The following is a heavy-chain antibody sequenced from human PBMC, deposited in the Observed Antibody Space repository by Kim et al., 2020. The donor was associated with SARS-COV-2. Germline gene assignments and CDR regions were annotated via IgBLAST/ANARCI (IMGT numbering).Heavy chain of an antibody. CDR3: ARALFAYYYGSGSYYLAQH. D-gene: IGHD3-10*01. Sequence: ASVKVSCKASGYTFTSYAMNWVRQAPGQGLEWMGWINTNTGNPTYAQGFTGRFVFSLDTSVSTAYLQISSLKAEDTAVYYCARALFAYYYGSGSYYLAQHWGQGTLVTVSS. J-gene: IGHJ1*01. CDR2: INTNTGNP. V-gene: IGHV7-4-1*02. CDR1: GYTFTSYA.